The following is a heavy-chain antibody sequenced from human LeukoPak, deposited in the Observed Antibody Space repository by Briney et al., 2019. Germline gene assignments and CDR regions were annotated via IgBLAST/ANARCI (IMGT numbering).Heavy chain of an antibody. D-gene: IGHD2-15*01. J-gene: IGHJ5*02. CDR1: VYTLTNYG. CDR2: INTNTGSP. V-gene: IGHV7-4-1*02. Sequence: GASVKVSCKACVYTLTNYGVTWMRQGPGQGLEWMGGINTNTGSPTYAQGFTGRFVFSLETSVSTAYLQISSLKAEDTAVYYCARVGYCSGDSCEKFDPWGQGTLVTVSS. CDR3: ARVGYCSGDSCEKFDP.